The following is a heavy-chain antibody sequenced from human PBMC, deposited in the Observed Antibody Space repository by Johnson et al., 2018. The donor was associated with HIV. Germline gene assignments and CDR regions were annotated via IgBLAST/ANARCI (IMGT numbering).Heavy chain of an antibody. Sequence: VQLVESGGGLVQPGGSLRLSCAASGFTFDDYAMHWVRQAPGKGLEWFAGISLNSGSIGYADSVKGRFTISRDNAKNSLYLQITSLRAEDTALYYWAVIAVAGGGAFDIWGQGTMVTVSS. CDR2: ISLNSGSI. V-gene: IGHV3-9*01. J-gene: IGHJ3*02. D-gene: IGHD6-19*01. CDR1: GFTFDDYA. CDR3: AVIAVAGGGAFDI.